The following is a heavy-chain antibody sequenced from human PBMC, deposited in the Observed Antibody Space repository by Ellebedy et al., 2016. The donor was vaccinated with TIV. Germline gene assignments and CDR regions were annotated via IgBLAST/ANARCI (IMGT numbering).Heavy chain of an antibody. CDR3: AKDSYCSTSSCYGAPHFDS. J-gene: IGHJ4*02. V-gene: IGHV3-23*01. Sequence: GESLKISCAASGFTFSSYAMSWVRQAPGKGLEWVSAISGSGGSTYYADSVRGRFTVARDNSKNTLDLQMNSLRAEDTAVYYCAKDSYCSTSSCYGAPHFDSWGQGTLVTVSS. CDR2: ISGSGGST. CDR1: GFTFSSYA. D-gene: IGHD2-2*01.